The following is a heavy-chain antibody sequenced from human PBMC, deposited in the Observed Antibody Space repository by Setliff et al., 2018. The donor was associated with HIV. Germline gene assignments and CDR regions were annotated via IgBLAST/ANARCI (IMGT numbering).Heavy chain of an antibody. CDR3: ARPQWELGVDYYGMDV. CDR2: TTPLLGTT. D-gene: IGHD1-26*01. J-gene: IGHJ6*02. Sequence: SVKVSCKASGNTFSSYGITWVRQAPGQGLEWMGGTTPLLGTTNYAQKFQGRVTITTDEPTNTVYMELSGLRYEDTAVYYCARPQWELGVDYYGMDVWGQGTTVTVSS. CDR1: GNTFSSYG. V-gene: IGHV1-69*05.